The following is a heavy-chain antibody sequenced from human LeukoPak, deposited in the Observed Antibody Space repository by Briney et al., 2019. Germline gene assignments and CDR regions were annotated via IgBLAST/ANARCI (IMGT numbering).Heavy chain of an antibody. J-gene: IGHJ4*02. CDR3: AHRRVPAAIKHGGGPFDY. Sequence: SGPTLVNPTQTLTLTCTFSGFSLSTSGVGVGWIRQPPGKALEWLALIYWNDDKRYSPSLKSRLTITKDTSKNQVVLTMTNMDPVDTATYYCAHRRVPAAIKHGGGPFDYWGQGTLVTVSS. D-gene: IGHD2-2*02. CDR1: GFSLSTSGVG. V-gene: IGHV2-5*01. CDR2: IYWNDDK.